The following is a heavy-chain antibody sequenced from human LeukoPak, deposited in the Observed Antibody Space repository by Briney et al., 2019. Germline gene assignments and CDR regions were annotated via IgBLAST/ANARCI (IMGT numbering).Heavy chain of an antibody. J-gene: IGHJ6*03. Sequence: GGSLRLSCAASGFTFASYAMSWVRLAPGKGLEWVSSILGSGGGDTTYYADSVQGRFTISRDNSKNTLYLQMNSLRAEDTAVYYCARNRRRDYYYYMDVWGKGTTVTVSS. V-gene: IGHV3-23*01. CDR3: ARNRRRDYYYYMDV. CDR2: ILGSGGGDTT. D-gene: IGHD2/OR15-2a*01. CDR1: GFTFASYA.